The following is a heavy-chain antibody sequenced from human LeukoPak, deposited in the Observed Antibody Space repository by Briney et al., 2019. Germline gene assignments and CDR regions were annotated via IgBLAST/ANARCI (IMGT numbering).Heavy chain of an antibody. CDR1: GFTISSYA. CDR3: AKRSDYSGSGSFRQVGLFDP. CDR2: ISGSGGST. J-gene: IGHJ5*02. V-gene: IGHV3-23*01. Sequence: PGGSLRLSCAASGFTISSYAMTWVRQAPGKGLEWVSTISGSGGSTYYPDSVRGRFTISRDNSKNTLYLQMNSLRAEDTALYYCAKRSDYSGSGSFRQVGLFDPLGQGTL. D-gene: IGHD3-10*01.